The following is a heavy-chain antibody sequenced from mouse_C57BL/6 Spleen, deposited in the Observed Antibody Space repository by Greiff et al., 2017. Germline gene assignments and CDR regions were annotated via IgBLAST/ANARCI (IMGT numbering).Heavy chain of an antibody. V-gene: IGHV3-6*01. CDR3: ARVPDLPYYFDY. J-gene: IGHJ2*01. Sequence: ESGPGLVKPSQSLSLTCSVTGYSITSGYYWNWIRQFPGNKLEWMGYISYDGSNNYNPSLKNRISITRDTSKNQFFLKLNSVTTEDTATYYCARVPDLPYYFDYWGQGTTLTVSS. CDR1: GYSITSGYY. CDR2: ISYDGSN.